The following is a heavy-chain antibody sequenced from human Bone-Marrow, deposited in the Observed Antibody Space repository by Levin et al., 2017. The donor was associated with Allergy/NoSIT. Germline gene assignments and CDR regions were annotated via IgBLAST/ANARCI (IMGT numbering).Heavy chain of an antibody. J-gene: IGHJ5*02. D-gene: IGHD6-13*01. CDR2: INTYNGRA. V-gene: IGHV1-18*01. Sequence: GESLKISCKTSGFTFTSYGITWVRQAPGQGLEWMGWINTYNGRANYAQRFQGRVTMTTDTPTTTAYMQLRRLTSDDTATYFCARAGSSSWSTLFDPWGQGTLVIVSA. CDR1: GFTFTSYG. CDR3: ARAGSSSWSTLFDP.